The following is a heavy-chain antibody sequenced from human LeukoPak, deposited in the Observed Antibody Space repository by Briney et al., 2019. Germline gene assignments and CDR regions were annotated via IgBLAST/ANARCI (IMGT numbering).Heavy chain of an antibody. Sequence: GGSLRLSCTASGFTFSSYAMNWVRQAPGKGLEWVSGIGAGGTFTYYADSVKGRFTISRDNAKNSLYLQMNSLRAEDTAVYYCARVLSTVTTFDYWGQGTLVTVSS. D-gene: IGHD4-17*01. CDR3: ARVLSTVTTFDY. CDR2: IGAGGTFT. J-gene: IGHJ4*02. CDR1: GFTFSSYA. V-gene: IGHV3-21*01.